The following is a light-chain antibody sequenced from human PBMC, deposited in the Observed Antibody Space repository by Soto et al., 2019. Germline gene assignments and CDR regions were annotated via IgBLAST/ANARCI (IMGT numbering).Light chain of an antibody. V-gene: IGKV1-39*01. J-gene: IGKJ5*01. CDR3: QQSFSSPQIT. Sequence: DIQMTQSPSSLSASVGDRVTITCRASQSISNYLSWYQQKPGKAPKLLIYAASSLQSGVPSRFSGGGSATAFTLTISSLQPQDFATYYCQQSFSSPQITFGPGTRLEIK. CDR2: AAS. CDR1: QSISNY.